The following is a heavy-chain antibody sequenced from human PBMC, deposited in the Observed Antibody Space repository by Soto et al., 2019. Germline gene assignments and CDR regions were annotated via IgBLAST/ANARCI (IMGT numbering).Heavy chain of an antibody. CDR2: IYYSGST. V-gene: IGHV4-59*01. D-gene: IGHD2-15*01. Sequence: ETLSLTCTVSGGSISSYYWSWIRQPPGKGLEWIGYIYYSGSTNYNPSLKSRVTISVDTSKNQFSLKLSSVTAADTAVYYCARSNRRYCSGGSCYSYYYYYMDVWGKGTTVTVSS. CDR1: GGSISSYY. J-gene: IGHJ6*03. CDR3: ARSNRRYCSGGSCYSYYYYYMDV.